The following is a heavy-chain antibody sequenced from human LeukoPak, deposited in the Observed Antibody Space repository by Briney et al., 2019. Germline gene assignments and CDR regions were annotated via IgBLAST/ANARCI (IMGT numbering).Heavy chain of an antibody. D-gene: IGHD2-2*01. V-gene: IGHV1-2*02. CDR1: GYTFTGYY. CDR3: AGAYCSSTSCRFMDV. CDR2: INPNSGGT. Sequence: ASVKVSCKASGYTFTGYYMHWVRQAPGQGLEWMGWINPNSGGTNYAQKFQGRVTMTRDTSISTAYMELSRLRSDDTAVYYCAGAYCSSTSCRFMDVWGQGTTVTVSS. J-gene: IGHJ6*02.